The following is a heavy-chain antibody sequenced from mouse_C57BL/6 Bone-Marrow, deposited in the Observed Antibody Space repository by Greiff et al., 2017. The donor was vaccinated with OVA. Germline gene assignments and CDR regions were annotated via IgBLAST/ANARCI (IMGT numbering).Heavy chain of an antibody. CDR3: ARPYDYDRDYYAMDY. V-gene: IGHV1-64*01. CDR1: GYTFTSYW. Sequence: VQLQQPGAELVKPGASVKLSCKASGYTFTSYWMHWVKQRPGQGLEWIGMIHPNSGSTNYNEKFKSKATLTVDKSSSTAYMQLSSLTSEDSAVYYRARPYDYDRDYYAMDYWGQGTSVTVSS. J-gene: IGHJ4*01. CDR2: IHPNSGST. D-gene: IGHD2-4*01.